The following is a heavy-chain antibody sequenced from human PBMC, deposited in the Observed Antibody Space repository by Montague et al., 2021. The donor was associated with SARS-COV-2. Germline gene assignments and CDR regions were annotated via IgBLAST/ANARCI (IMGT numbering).Heavy chain of an antibody. Sequence: SETLSLTCTVSGGSISSYYWSWIRQPPGKGLEWIGYIYYSGSTNYNPSLKSRVTMSVDTSKNQFSLKLSSVTAADTAVYYCARGSGEGCSSTRCRYWGYYGMDVWGQGTTVTVSS. CDR1: GGSISSYY. CDR3: ARGSGEGCSSTRCRYWGYYGMDV. CDR2: IYYSGST. J-gene: IGHJ6*02. D-gene: IGHD2-2*01. V-gene: IGHV4-59*01.